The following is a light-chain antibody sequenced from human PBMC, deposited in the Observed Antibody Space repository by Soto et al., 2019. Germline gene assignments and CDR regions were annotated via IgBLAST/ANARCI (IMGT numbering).Light chain of an antibody. J-gene: IGLJ2*01. Sequence: QSALTQPPSASGSPGQSVTISSTGTSSDLGDYDYVSWYQQHPGKAPKLMIYEVNKRPSGVPDRFSGSKSGNTASLTVTGLQAEDEADYYCSSYAGSNNLIFGGGTKVTVL. CDR2: EVN. CDR1: SSDLGDYDY. CDR3: SSYAGSNNLI. V-gene: IGLV2-8*01.